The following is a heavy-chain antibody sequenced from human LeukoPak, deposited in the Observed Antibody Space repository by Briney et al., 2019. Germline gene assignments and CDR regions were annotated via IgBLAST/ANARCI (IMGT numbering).Heavy chain of an antibody. Sequence: PGGSMRLSCAASGFTFSSYSMNWVRQAPGKGLEWVSSNSSSSNYIYYADSVKGRFTISRDNAKNLLYLQMNSLRAEDTAVYYCASAYSGVGGYWGQGTLVTVSS. CDR2: NSSSSNYI. V-gene: IGHV3-21*01. CDR3: ASAYSGVGGY. D-gene: IGHD2-21*01. J-gene: IGHJ4*02. CDR1: GFTFSSYS.